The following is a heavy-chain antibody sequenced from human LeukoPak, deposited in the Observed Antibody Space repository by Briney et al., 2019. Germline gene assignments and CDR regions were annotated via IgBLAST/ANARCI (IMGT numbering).Heavy chain of an antibody. CDR1: GFTFSSYA. J-gene: IGHJ4*02. D-gene: IGHD7-27*01. CDR2: ISGSGSST. V-gene: IGHV3-23*01. CDR3: AKGRALGKLRVFYFDY. Sequence: GGSLRLSCAASGFTFSSYAMSWVRQAPGKGLEWVASISGSGSSTYYADSVKGRFTITRDNSRHTLYLHMNSPRDQDTAVYYCAKGRALGKLRVFYFDYCGQATLVTASS.